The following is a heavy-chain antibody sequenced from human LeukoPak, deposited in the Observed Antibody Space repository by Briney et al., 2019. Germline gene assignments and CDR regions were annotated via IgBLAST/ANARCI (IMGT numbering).Heavy chain of an antibody. CDR1: GFTFSSYA. D-gene: IGHD3-22*01. J-gene: IGHJ4*02. CDR2: ISGSGGST. Sequence: GGSLRLSCAASGFTFSSYAMSWVRQAPGKGLEWVSAISGSGGSTYYADSVKGRFTISRDNSKNTLYLQMNSLRAEDTAVYYCAKGSYYYDSADYFDYWGQGTLVTVSS. V-gene: IGHV3-23*01. CDR3: AKGSYYYDSADYFDY.